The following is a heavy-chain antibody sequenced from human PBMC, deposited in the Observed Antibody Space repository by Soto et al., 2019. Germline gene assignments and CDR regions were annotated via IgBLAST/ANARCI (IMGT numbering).Heavy chain of an antibody. D-gene: IGHD6-19*01. CDR1: GGSISSSSYY. J-gene: IGHJ4*02. CDR3: ARQIRVAVAGHPNFDY. V-gene: IGHV4-39*01. Sequence: SETLSLTCTVSGGSISSSSYYWGWIRQPPGKGLEWIGSIYYSGNTYYNPSLKSRVTISVDTSKNQFSLKLSSLTAADTAVYYCARQIRVAVAGHPNFDYWGQGTLVTVSS. CDR2: IYYSGNT.